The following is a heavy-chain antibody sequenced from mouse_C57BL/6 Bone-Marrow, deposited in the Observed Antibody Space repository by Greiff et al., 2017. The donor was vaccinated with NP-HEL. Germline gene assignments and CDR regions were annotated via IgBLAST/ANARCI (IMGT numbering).Heavy chain of an antibody. V-gene: IGHV2-2*01. Sequence: VQLQQSGPGLVQPSQSLSITCTVSGFSLTSYGVHWVRQSPGKGLEWLGVIWSGGSTDYNAAFISRLSISKDNSKSQVFFKMNSLQADDTAIYYCASFITTVVPYAMDYWGQGTSVTVSS. CDR3: ASFITTVVPYAMDY. CDR1: GFSLTSYG. CDR2: IWSGGST. J-gene: IGHJ4*01. D-gene: IGHD1-1*01.